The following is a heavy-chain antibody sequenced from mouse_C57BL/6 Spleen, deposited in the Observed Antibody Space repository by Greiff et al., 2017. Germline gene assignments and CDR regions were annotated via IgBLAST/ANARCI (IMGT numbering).Heavy chain of an antibody. D-gene: IGHD1-1*02. J-gene: IGHJ3*01. CDR3: ARGSGFAY. CDR1: GYTFTSYW. V-gene: IGHV1-53*01. Sequence: VQLQQSGTELVKPGASVTLSCKASGYTFTSYWMHWVKQRPGQGLEWIGNINPSNGGTNYNEKFKSKATLTVDKSSSPAHMQLSSLTAEDSAVYYGARGSGFAYWGQGTLGTVSA. CDR2: INPSNGGT.